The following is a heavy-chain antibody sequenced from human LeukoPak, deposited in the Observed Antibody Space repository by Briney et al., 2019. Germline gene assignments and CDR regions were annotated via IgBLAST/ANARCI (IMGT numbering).Heavy chain of an antibody. D-gene: IGHD3-16*01. J-gene: IGHJ6*03. CDR2: IYYSGST. CDR1: DGSISSSNYY. CDR3: ARETSQKGAHYMDV. V-gene: IGHV4-61*01. Sequence: SETLSLTCTVSDGSISSSNYYWSWIRQPPGTGLEWIGYIYYSGSTNYNPSLKSRVTISVDTSKNQFSLKLSSVTAADTAVYYCARETSQKGAHYMDVWGKGTTVTISS.